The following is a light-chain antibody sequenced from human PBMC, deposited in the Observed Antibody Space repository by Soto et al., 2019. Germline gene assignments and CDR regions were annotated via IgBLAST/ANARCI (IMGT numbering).Light chain of an antibody. V-gene: IGKV3-20*01. J-gene: IGKJ1*01. CDR1: QSVSSSF. CDR3: QQYESSVT. Sequence: EIVLTQSPGSLSLSPGEGATLSCRASQSVSSSFFAWYQQKPGHAPSLLIYGASRRATGVPDRFSGSGSGTAFTLSISRLEPEDFAVYYCQQYESSVTFGQGTKVDIK. CDR2: GAS.